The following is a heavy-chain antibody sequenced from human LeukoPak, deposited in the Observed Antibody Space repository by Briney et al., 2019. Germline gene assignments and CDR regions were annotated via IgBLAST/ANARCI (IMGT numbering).Heavy chain of an antibody. Sequence: GESLRLSCAASGCTVSSNYMSWVRQAPGKGLEWVSVIYSGGSTYYADSVKGRFTISRHNSKNTLYLQMNSLRAEDTAVYYCARGPNYYDSSGYYFDYWGQGTLVTVSS. V-gene: IGHV3-53*04. CDR1: GCTVSSNY. D-gene: IGHD3-22*01. J-gene: IGHJ4*02. CDR2: IYSGGST. CDR3: ARGPNYYDSSGYYFDY.